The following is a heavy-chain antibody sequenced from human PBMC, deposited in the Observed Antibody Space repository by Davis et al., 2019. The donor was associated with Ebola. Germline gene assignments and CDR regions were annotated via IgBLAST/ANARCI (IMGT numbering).Heavy chain of an antibody. CDR3: ARGWWDIVVVPAAMGYYYYGMDV. Sequence: ASVKVSCKASGYTFTSYGISWVRQAPGQGLEWMGWISAYNGNTNYAQKFQGRVTMTTDTSTSTAYMELRSLRSDDTAVYHCARGWWDIVVVPAAMGYYYYGMDVWGQGTTVTVSS. V-gene: IGHV1-18*01. CDR1: GYTFTSYG. CDR2: ISAYNGNT. D-gene: IGHD2-2*01. J-gene: IGHJ6*02.